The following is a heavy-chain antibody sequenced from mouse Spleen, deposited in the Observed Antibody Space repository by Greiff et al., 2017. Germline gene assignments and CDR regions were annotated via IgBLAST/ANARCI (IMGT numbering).Heavy chain of an antibody. CDR2: IDPANGNT. CDR3: ARAVVATEAMDY. CDR1: GFTIKNTY. Sequence: EVQRVESVAELGRPGASAKWSGTASGFTIKNTYRHGGKQRPEQGLEWIGRIDPANGNTKYVPKFQGKATITADTSSNTAYLQLSSLTSEDTAIYYCARAVVATEAMDYWGQGTSVTVSS. V-gene: IGHV14-3*01. J-gene: IGHJ4*01. D-gene: IGHD1-1*01.